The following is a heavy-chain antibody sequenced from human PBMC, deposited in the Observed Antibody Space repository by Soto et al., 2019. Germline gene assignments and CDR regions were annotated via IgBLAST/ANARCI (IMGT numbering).Heavy chain of an antibody. CDR1: GYTFTSYD. Sequence: QVQLVQSGAEVKKPGASVKVPCKASGYTFTSYDINWVRQATGQGLEWMGWMNPNSGNTGYAQKFQGRVTMTRNTSISTAYMELSSLRSEDTAVYYCARVAGRRRGLNRGWFDPWGQGTLVTVSS. V-gene: IGHV1-8*01. CDR3: ARVAGRRRGLNRGWFDP. D-gene: IGHD4-17*01. J-gene: IGHJ5*02. CDR2: MNPNSGNT.